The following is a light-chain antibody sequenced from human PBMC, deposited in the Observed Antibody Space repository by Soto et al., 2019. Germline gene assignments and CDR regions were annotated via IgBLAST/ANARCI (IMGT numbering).Light chain of an antibody. CDR3: QKYESDPFT. CDR1: QGISNY. CDR2: AAS. V-gene: IGKV1-27*01. J-gene: IGKJ3*01. Sequence: DIQMTQSPSSLSASVGDRVTITCRASQGISNYLAWYQQKPGKVPTLLIYAASTLHSGFPSRFSGSGSGTDFTLSISSLQPEDVAPYYCQKYESDPFTFGHGTKVEI.